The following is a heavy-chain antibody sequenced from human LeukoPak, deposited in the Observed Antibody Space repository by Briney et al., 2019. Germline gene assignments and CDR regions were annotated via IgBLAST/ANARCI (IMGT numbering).Heavy chain of an antibody. CDR3: AREAYCGGDCYSGFDY. J-gene: IGHJ4*02. D-gene: IGHD2-21*02. CDR2: IYTTGST. CDR1: GGSISSGSYY. Sequence: SETLSLTCTVSGGSISSGSYYWSWIRQPAGKGLECIGRIYTTGSTNYNPSLKSRVTISVDTSKNQFSLKLSSVTAADTAVYYCAREAYCGGDCYSGFDYWGQGTLVTVSS. V-gene: IGHV4-61*02.